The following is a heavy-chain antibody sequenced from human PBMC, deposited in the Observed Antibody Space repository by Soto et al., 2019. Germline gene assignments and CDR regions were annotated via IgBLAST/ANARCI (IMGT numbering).Heavy chain of an antibody. CDR1: GGSISSDIYF. CDR3: ARVLRYQLLLDY. J-gene: IGHJ4*02. D-gene: IGHD2-2*01. Sequence: SETLSLTCAVSGGSISSDIYFWSWIRQPPGKGLEWIGHISHSGSTYYSPSLKSRVTMSMDGSKNQFSLKLTSVTAADTAVYYCARVLRYQLLLDYWGQGTLVTVSS. CDR2: ISHSGST. V-gene: IGHV4-30-2*01.